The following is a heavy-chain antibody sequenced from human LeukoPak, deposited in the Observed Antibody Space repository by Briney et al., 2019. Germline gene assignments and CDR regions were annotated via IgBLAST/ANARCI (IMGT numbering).Heavy chain of an antibody. CDR1: GGSSSGYY. J-gene: IGHJ4*02. CDR3: ARVRRFGELHYYFDY. V-gene: IGHV4-34*01. Sequence: SETLSLTCAVYGGSSSGYYWSWIRQPPGKGLEWIGEINHSGSTNYNPSLKSRVTISVDTSKNQFSLKLSSVTAADTAVYYCARVRRFGELHYYFDYWGQGTLVTVSS. D-gene: IGHD3-10*01. CDR2: INHSGST.